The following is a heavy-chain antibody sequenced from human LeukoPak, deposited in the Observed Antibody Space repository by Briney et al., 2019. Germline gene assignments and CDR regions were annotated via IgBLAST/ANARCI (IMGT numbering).Heavy chain of an antibody. CDR1: GFTFSNYG. J-gene: IGHJ4*02. V-gene: IGHV3-30*18. Sequence: GGSLRLSCAASGFTFSNYGMHWVRQAPGKGLEWLAVISYDGSNKYYADSVKGRFTISRDNSKNTLYLQMNSLRAEDTAVYYCAKRQLGHIVYWGEGTLVIVSS. D-gene: IGHD6-6*01. CDR3: AKRQLGHIVY. CDR2: ISYDGSNK.